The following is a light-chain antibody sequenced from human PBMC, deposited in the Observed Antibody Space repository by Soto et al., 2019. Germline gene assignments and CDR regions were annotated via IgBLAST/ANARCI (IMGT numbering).Light chain of an antibody. CDR2: NNN. CDR3: AAWDDSLNGVL. J-gene: IGLJ2*01. CDR1: SSNIGSNP. Sequence: QSVLTQPPSASGTPGQRVTISCSGSSSNIGSNPVHWYQQVPGTAPKLLIHNNNQRPSGVPARFSGSKSGTSASLAISGLQSEDEADYYSAAWDDSLNGVLFGGGTKLTVL. V-gene: IGLV1-44*01.